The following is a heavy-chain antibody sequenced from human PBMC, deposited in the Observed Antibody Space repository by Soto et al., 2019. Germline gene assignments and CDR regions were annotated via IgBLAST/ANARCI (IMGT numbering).Heavy chain of an antibody. CDR2: ISYSGTT. CDR3: AREGYNFGPFDY. Sequence: PSETLSLTCTVSGGSISSYYRSWIRRPPGMGLEWIASISYSGTTNYNSSLKSRVTISIDTSKNQFSLKFNSVTAADTAVYYCAREGYNFGPFDYWGQGALVTVSS. CDR1: GGSISSYY. D-gene: IGHD5-18*01. J-gene: IGHJ4*02. V-gene: IGHV4-59*01.